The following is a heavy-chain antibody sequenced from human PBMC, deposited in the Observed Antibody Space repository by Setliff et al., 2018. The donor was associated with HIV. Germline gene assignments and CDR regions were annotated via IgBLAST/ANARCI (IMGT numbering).Heavy chain of an antibody. CDR3: TRADSKGLTGYCYMDV. Sequence: PSETLSLTCAVSGYSISNGYYWVWIRQPPGKGLEWIGLIFHTGIAYYNPSLQSRVTISVDTSKNQFSLRLSSVAAADTAVYYCTRADSKGLTGYCYMDVWGKGTTVTVSS. J-gene: IGHJ6*03. CDR1: GYSISNGYY. D-gene: IGHD4-4*01. V-gene: IGHV4-38-2*01. CDR2: IFHTGIA.